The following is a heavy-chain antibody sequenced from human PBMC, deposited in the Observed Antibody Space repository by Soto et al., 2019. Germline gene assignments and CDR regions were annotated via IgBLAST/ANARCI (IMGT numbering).Heavy chain of an antibody. CDR2: IYYSGST. Sequence: LSLTCTVSGGSISSGDYYWSWIRQPPGKGLEWIGYIYYSGSTYYNPSLKSRVTISVDTSKNQFSLKLSSVTAADTAVYYCARSYVDTAMVPFDYWGQGTLVTVSS. V-gene: IGHV4-30-4*01. J-gene: IGHJ4*02. D-gene: IGHD5-18*01. CDR3: ARSYVDTAMVPFDY. CDR1: GGSISSGDYY.